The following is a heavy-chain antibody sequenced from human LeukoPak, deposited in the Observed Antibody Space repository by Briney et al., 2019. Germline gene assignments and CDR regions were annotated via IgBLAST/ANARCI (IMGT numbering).Heavy chain of an antibody. CDR1: GFTFSGYG. CDR2: IRYDGSNK. CDR3: AKERGGNSDY. J-gene: IGHJ4*02. V-gene: IGHV3-30*02. D-gene: IGHD4-23*01. Sequence: PGGSLRLSCAASGFTFSGYGMHWVRQAPGKWLEWVAFIRYDGSNKYYADSVKGRFTISRDNSKNTLYLQMNSLRAEDTAVYYCAKERGGNSDYWGQGTLVTVSS.